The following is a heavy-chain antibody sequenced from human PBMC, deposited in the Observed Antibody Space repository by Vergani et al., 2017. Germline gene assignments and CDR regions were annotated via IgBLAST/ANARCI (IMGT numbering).Heavy chain of an antibody. CDR1: GFTFSNYG. CDR3: AKDPRLKEDYYYYYMDV. Sequence: QVQLVESGGSVVQPGRSLRLSCAASGFTFSNYGLHWVRQAPGQGLEWVAVISHDGNKKYYVDSVKGRFTISRDNSKNTLYLYMNSLGADDTAVYYCAKDPRLKEDYYYYYMDVWGKGTTVTVSS. V-gene: IGHV3-30*18. J-gene: IGHJ6*03. CDR2: ISHDGNKK.